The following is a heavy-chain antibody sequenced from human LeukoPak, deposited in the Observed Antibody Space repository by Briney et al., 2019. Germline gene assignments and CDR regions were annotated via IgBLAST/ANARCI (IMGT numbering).Heavy chain of an antibody. CDR1: GGSISSHY. D-gene: IGHD3-10*01. Sequence: PSETLSLTCSVSGGSISSHYWIWFRQPPGKGLEWIGHRHDSGRSNYNPSLKSRVTISIDTSKNQFSLILNSVTAADTADYYCARAPVVRGVFGWFDFWGQGLLVTVSS. J-gene: IGHJ5*01. CDR3: ARAPVVRGVFGWFDF. V-gene: IGHV4-59*11. CDR2: RHDSGRS.